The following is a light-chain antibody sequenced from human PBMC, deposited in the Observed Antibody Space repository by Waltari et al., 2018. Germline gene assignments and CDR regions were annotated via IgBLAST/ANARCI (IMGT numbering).Light chain of an antibody. V-gene: IGKV3-20*01. CDR1: QRVTSIS. CDR2: GTS. Sequence: EIVLTQSPGTLSLSPGERATLSCRASQRVTSISLTWYQQKLGQAPRILISGTSSRAPGIPDRFSGSRSGTDFTLTISRLEPEDFAVYYCQQYDGEVVTFGGGTKVEI. CDR3: QQYDGEVVT. J-gene: IGKJ4*01.